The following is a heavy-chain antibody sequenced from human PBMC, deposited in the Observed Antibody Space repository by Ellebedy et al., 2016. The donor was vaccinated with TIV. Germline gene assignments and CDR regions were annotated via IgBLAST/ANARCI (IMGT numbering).Heavy chain of an antibody. CDR2: IWHDDIKK. CDR1: GFTFKNYG. V-gene: IGHV3-33*08. CDR3: AGAEAEGWFDP. Sequence: PGGSLRLSCTASGFTFKNYGMHWVRQAPGQGLEWVADIWHDDIKKYYAASVQGRLTISRDNSKTNLYLQMNNLRVDDTAVYYCAGAEAEGWFDPWGQGTLVTVSS. J-gene: IGHJ5*02.